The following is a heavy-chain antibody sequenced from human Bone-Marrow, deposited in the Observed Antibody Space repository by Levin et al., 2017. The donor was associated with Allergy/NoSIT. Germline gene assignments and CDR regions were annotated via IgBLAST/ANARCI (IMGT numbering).Heavy chain of an antibody. D-gene: IGHD6-19*01. Sequence: GASVKVSCKASGYTFTSYAMHWVRQAPGQRLEWMGWINAGHGNTKYSQKFQGRVTITRDTSASTAYMELSSLRSEDTAVYYCARGTIAVAGTSGPNFDYWGQGTLVTVSS. CDR1: GYTFTSYA. CDR2: INAGHGNT. V-gene: IGHV1-3*01. J-gene: IGHJ4*02. CDR3: ARGTIAVAGTSGPNFDY.